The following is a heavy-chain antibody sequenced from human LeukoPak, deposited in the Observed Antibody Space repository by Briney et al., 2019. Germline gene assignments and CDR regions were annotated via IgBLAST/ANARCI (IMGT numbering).Heavy chain of an antibody. V-gene: IGHV1-18*01. Sequence: EASVKVSCKASGYTFTSYGINWVRQAPGQGLEWMGWIRVYNGNTNYAQKLQGRVTMTTDTSTSTAYMELRSLRSDDTAVYYCARGLVRGVLVPYYWGQGTLVTVSS. J-gene: IGHJ4*02. D-gene: IGHD3-10*01. CDR2: IRVYNGNT. CDR1: GYTFTSYG. CDR3: ARGLVRGVLVPYY.